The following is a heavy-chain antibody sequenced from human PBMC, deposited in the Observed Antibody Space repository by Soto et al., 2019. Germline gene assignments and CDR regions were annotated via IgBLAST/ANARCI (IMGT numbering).Heavy chain of an antibody. CDR2: VNPNSGDT. D-gene: IGHD1-26*01. V-gene: IGHV1-2*02. CDR1: GYTFTGFY. J-gene: IGHJ4*02. CDR3: ATSGVSHGLCDY. Sequence: GASVKVSCKASGYTFTGFYVHWARQAPGQGLEWMGWVNPNSGDTKYAQKFQGRVTMTRDTTISTAYMDLSRLTSDDTALYYCATSGVSHGLCDYWGQGTLVTVSS.